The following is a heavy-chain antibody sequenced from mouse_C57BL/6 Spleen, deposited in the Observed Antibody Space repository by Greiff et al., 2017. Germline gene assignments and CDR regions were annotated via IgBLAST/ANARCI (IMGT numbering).Heavy chain of an antibody. J-gene: IGHJ3*01. CDR2: IHPNSGST. Sequence: QVHVKQPGAELVKPGASVKLSCKASGYTFTSYWMHWVKQRPGQGLEWIGMIHPNSGSTNYNEKFKSKATLTVDNSSSTAYMQLSSLTSADSAVSYWARDYCSSLAYWGQGNLVTVSA. D-gene: IGHD1-1*01. CDR1: GYTFTSYW. CDR3: ARDYCSSLAY. V-gene: IGHV1-64*01.